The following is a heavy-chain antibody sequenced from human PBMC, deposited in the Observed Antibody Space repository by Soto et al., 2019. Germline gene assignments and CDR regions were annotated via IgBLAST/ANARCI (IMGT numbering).Heavy chain of an antibody. CDR3: ARDGGPTSYYYYGMDV. Sequence: QVQLVQSGAEVKKPGASVKVSCKASGYTFTSYGISWVRQAPGQGLEWMGWISAYNGNTNYAQKLQGRVTMTTDTSTSTAYMELRSQRSDDTAVYYCARDGGPTSYYYYGMDVWGQGTTVTVSS. CDR1: GYTFTSYG. J-gene: IGHJ6*02. V-gene: IGHV1-18*04. CDR2: ISAYNGNT. D-gene: IGHD3-16*01.